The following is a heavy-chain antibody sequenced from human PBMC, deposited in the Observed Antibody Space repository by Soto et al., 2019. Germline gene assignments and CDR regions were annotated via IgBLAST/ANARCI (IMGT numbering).Heavy chain of an antibody. Sequence: SETLSLTCTVSGGSISSSSYYWGWIRQPPGKGLEWIGSIYYSGSTYYNPSLKSRVTISVDTSKNQFSLKLSSVTAADTAVYYCARYGDYAGWFDPWGQGTLVTVSS. CDR1: GGSISSSSYY. J-gene: IGHJ5*02. D-gene: IGHD4-17*01. CDR2: IYYSGST. V-gene: IGHV4-39*01. CDR3: ARYGDYAGWFDP.